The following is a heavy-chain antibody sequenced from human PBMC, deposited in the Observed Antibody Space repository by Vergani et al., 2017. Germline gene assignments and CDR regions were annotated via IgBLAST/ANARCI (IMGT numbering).Heavy chain of an antibody. CDR1: GGSISSSSYY. D-gene: IGHD6-19*01. CDR3: VTLRRVAGKTFDY. J-gene: IGHJ4*02. V-gene: IGHV4-39*07. CDR2: IYYSGST. Sequence: QLQLQESGPGLVKPSETLSLTCTVSGGSISSSSYYWGWIRQPPGKGLEWIGSIYYSGSTYYNPSLKSRVTISVDKSKNQFSLKLSSVTAADTAVYYCVTLRRVAGKTFDYWGQGTLVTVSS.